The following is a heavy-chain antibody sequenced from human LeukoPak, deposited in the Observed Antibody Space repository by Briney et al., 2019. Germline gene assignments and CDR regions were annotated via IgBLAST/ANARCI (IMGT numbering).Heavy chain of an antibody. V-gene: IGHV3-7*03. CDR2: INKDGGEK. D-gene: IGHD1-26*01. CDR3: VKDSPPRYSGSPPAY. J-gene: IGHJ4*02. Sequence: GGSLRLSCAASGFTFSSYWMSSVRQAPGKGLEWVANINKDGGEKYYVDSVKGRFTISRDNAKNSLYLQMNSQRADDTAVYYCVKDSPPRYSGSPPAYWGQGTLVTVSS. CDR1: GFTFSSYW.